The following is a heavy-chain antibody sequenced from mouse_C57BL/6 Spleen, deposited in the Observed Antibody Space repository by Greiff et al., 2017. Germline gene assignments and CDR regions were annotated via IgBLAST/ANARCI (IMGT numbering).Heavy chain of an antibody. D-gene: IGHD2-3*01. Sequence: VKLVESGPGLVAPSQSLSITCTVSGFSLTSYGVHWVRQPPGKGLEWLVVIWSDGSTTYNSALKSRLSISKDNSKSQVFLKMNSLQTDDTAMYYCARHASPYDGYYAMDYWGQGTSVTVSS. CDR1: GFSLTSYG. CDR2: IWSDGST. CDR3: ARHASPYDGYYAMDY. J-gene: IGHJ4*01. V-gene: IGHV2-6-1*01.